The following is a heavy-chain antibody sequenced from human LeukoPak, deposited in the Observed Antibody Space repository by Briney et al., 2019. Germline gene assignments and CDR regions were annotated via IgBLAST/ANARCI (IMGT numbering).Heavy chain of an antibody. V-gene: IGHV4-61*02. Sequence: PSETLSLTCTVSGGSISSSSYYWSWIRQPAGKGLEWIGRIYTSGSTNYNPSLKSRVTISVDTSKNQFSLKLSSVTAADTAVYYCARDEGNKGDAYFDYWGQGTLVTVSS. CDR3: ARDEGNKGDAYFDY. J-gene: IGHJ4*02. D-gene: IGHD1/OR15-1a*01. CDR1: GGSISSSSYY. CDR2: IYTSGST.